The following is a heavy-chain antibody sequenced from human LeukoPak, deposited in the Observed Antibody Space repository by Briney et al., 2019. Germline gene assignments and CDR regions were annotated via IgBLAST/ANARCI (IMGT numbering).Heavy chain of an antibody. V-gene: IGHV3-23*01. Sequence: GGSLRLSCAASGFTFGSYAMYWVRQAPGKGLEWVSGIFGSGGSAHYADSVKGRFTISRDNSKNTVYLQMDSLRAEDTATYYCAKTTTGYSSGRYPAWPIDYWGQGTLVTVSS. CDR3: AKTTTGYSSGRYPAWPIDY. CDR2: IFGSGGSA. D-gene: IGHD2-15*01. CDR1: GFTFGSYA. J-gene: IGHJ4*02.